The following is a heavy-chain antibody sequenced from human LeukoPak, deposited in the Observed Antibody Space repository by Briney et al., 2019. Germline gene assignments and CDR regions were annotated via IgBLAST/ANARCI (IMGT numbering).Heavy chain of an antibody. CDR1: GGSISSGSYY. Sequence: SQTLSLTCTVSGGSISSGSYYWSWIRQPAGKGLEWIGRIYTSGSTNYNPSLKSRVTISVDTSKNQFSLKLSSVTAADTAVYYCAKSTMIVVVISYWYFDLWGRGTLVTVSS. D-gene: IGHD3-22*01. V-gene: IGHV4-61*02. CDR3: AKSTMIVVVISYWYFDL. J-gene: IGHJ2*01. CDR2: IYTSGST.